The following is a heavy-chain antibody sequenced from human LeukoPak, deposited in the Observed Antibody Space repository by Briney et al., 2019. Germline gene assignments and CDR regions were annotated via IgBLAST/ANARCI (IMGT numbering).Heavy chain of an antibody. V-gene: IGHV1-2*02. D-gene: IGHD5-18*01. J-gene: IGHJ4*02. CDR3: ARVSLRGYDGDY. Sequence: ASVKVSCKASGYGFNDYYIYWVRQAPGQGLEWMGGINPKSGGTRYAQNFQGRVTMTRDTSISTAHMELSRLRSDDTAVYYCARVSLRGYDGDYWGQGTLVTVSP. CDR1: GYGFNDYY. CDR2: INPKSGGT.